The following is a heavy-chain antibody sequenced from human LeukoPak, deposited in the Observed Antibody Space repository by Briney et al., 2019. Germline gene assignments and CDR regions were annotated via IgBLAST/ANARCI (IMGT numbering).Heavy chain of an antibody. J-gene: IGHJ6*03. CDR1: GFTFSSYA. CDR2: ISYDGSNK. D-gene: IGHD1-14*01. CDR3: ARDPYKYPYYYFYMDV. V-gene: IGHV3-30*14. Sequence: LPGGSLRLSCAASGFTFSSYAMHWVRQAPGKGLEWVAVISYDGSNKYYAGSVKGRFTISRDNSKNTLYLQMGSLRVEDMAVYYCARDPYKYPYYYFYMDVWGKGTTVTVSS.